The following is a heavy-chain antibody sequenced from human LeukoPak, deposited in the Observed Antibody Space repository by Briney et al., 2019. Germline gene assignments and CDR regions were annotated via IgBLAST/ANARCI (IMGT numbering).Heavy chain of an antibody. CDR3: ARRSDSGSYSY. J-gene: IGHJ4*02. CDR2: IYPGDSDT. CDR1: GYRFTSYW. Sequence: GESLQISCQGSGYRFTSYWIGWVRQMPGKGLEWMGIIYPGDSDTRYSPSFQGQVTISADKSISTAYLQWSSLKASDTAMYYCARRSDSGSYSYWGQGTLVTVSS. V-gene: IGHV5-51*01. D-gene: IGHD3-10*01.